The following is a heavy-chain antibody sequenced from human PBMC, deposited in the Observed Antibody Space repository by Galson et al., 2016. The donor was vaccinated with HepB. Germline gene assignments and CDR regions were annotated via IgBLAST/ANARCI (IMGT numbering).Heavy chain of an antibody. CDR2: VFHTGGT. V-gene: IGHV4-59*08. CDR1: GGSVRSYY. J-gene: IGHJ5*02. Sequence: ETLSLTCIVSGGSVRSYYWSWIRQPPGRGLEWIGNVFHTGGTNYNSSLKSRVTISIDTSKNQFSLKLTSATAADTAMYYCASPFYHSSGSPFFSWGQGALVTVSS. D-gene: IGHD3-10*01. CDR3: ASPFYHSSGSPFFS.